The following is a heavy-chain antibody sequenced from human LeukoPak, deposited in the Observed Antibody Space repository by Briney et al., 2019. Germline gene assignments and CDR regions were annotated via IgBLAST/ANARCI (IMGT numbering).Heavy chain of an antibody. CDR2: IYYSGIT. J-gene: IGHJ4*02. D-gene: IGHD2/OR15-2a*01. Sequence: SETLSLTCTVSGDSISSYYWYWFRQPPGKELEWIACIYYSGITHYNPSLKSRVTISLDTSKNQFSLRLSSVTAADTAVYYCAREGIVRTYDQWGQGTLVTVSS. V-gene: IGHV4-59*12. CDR1: GDSISSYY. CDR3: AREGIVRTYDQ.